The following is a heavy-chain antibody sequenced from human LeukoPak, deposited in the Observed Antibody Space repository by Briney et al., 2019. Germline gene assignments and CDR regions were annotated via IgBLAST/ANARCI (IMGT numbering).Heavy chain of an antibody. Sequence: PGRSLRLSCAASGFIFSTYAMHWVRQAPGRGLEWVAVISYDGSNKYYADSVKGRFTISRDNSKNTLYLQMNSLRAEDTAVYYCARDFEGAEFDPWGQGTLVTVSS. J-gene: IGHJ5*02. CDR3: ARDFEGAEFDP. V-gene: IGHV3-30-3*01. CDR2: ISYDGSNK. CDR1: GFIFSTYA.